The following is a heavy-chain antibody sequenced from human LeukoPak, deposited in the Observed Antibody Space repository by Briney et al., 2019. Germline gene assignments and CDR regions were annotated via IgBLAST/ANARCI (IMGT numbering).Heavy chain of an antibody. CDR3: ARHSDRTAYTAKGFDY. V-gene: IGHV4-39*01. J-gene: IGHJ4*02. CDR2: IYYSGTT. D-gene: IGHD2-21*02. CDR1: GGSISSSDHF. Sequence: SETPSLTCSVSGGSISSSDHFWGWTRQPPGKGLEWIGSIYYSGTTYYNPSLKSRVTISVDMSKNQFSLKLSSVTAADTAVYYCARHSDRTAYTAKGFDYWGQGTLVTVSS.